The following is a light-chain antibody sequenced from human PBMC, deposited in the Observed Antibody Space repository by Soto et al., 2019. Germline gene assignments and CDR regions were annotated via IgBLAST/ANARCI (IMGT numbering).Light chain of an antibody. V-gene: IGKV3-15*01. CDR3: QQYNNWWT. CDR1: QSVSSN. CDR2: GAS. Sequence: EIVMTQSPATLSVSPGERATLSCRASQSVSSNLAWYQQKPGQAPRLLIYGASTRATGTPARFSGSGSGTEFTLTISSLQSEDFALYYCQQYNNWWTFGQGTKVDIK. J-gene: IGKJ1*01.